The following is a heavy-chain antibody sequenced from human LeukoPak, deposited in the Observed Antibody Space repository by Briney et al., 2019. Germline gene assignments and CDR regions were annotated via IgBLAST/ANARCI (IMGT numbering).Heavy chain of an antibody. CDR1: GYTFTSYD. J-gene: IGHJ5*02. CDR2: MNPNSGNT. Sequence: GASVKVSCKASGYTFTSYDINWVRQATGQGLEWMGWMNPNSGNTGYAQKFQGRVTITRNTSISTAYMELSSLRSEDTAVYYCARGYYYGSGSYLAGFDPWGQGTLVTVSS. D-gene: IGHD3-10*01. CDR3: ARGYYYGSGSYLAGFDP. V-gene: IGHV1-8*03.